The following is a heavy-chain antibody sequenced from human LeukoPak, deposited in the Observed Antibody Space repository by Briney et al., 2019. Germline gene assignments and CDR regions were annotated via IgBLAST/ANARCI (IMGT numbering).Heavy chain of an antibody. CDR1: GGIFSRYA. J-gene: IGHJ4*02. V-gene: IGHV1-69*05. Sequence: SVKVSCKASGGIFSRYAIRWVRQAPGQGLEWMGGLVPIFGTPNYAQKFQGRVTITTDESTDESTGTAYMEPSGLKSEDTAIYYCARGGEAAAGISSFSDYWGQGTLVTVSS. CDR2: LVPIFGTP. D-gene: IGHD6-13*01. CDR3: ARGGEAAAGISSFSDY.